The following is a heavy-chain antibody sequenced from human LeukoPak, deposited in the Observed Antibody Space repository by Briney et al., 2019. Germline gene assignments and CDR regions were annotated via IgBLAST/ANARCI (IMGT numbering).Heavy chain of an antibody. CDR2: INSDGSST. Sequence: PGGSLRLSCAVSGFTFSSYWMHWVRQAPGKGLVWVSRINSDGSSTNYADSVRGRFTISRDNARNTLYLQMSSLRAEDTAVYYCASLNVPATPHWGQGTLVTVSS. CDR3: ASLNVPATPH. D-gene: IGHD2-15*01. CDR1: GFTFSSYW. V-gene: IGHV3-74*01. J-gene: IGHJ4*02.